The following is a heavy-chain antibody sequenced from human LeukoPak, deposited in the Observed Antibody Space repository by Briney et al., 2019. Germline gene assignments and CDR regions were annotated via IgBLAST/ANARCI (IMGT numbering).Heavy chain of an antibody. D-gene: IGHD6-19*01. J-gene: IGHJ4*02. Sequence: GGSLRLSCAASGFTFSSYAMHWVRQAPGKGLEWVAVISYDGSSKYYADSVKGRFTISRDNSKNTLYLQMNSLRAEDTAVYYCARSHVGGQQWLVGYWGQGTLVTVSS. CDR3: ARSHVGGQQWLVGY. CDR2: ISYDGSSK. CDR1: GFTFSSYA. V-gene: IGHV3-30-3*01.